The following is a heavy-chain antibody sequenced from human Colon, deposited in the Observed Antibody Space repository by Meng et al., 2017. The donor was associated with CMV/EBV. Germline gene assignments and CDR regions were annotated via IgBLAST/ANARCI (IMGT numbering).Heavy chain of an antibody. CDR1: GFTFGDDA. CDR3: TRFRGDPVYYYAMDV. D-gene: IGHD3-3*01. J-gene: IGHJ6*02. CDR2: IRSKTYGGTT. Sequence: GESLKISCTTFGFTFGDDAMNWVRQAPGKGLQWVGFIRSKTYGGTTEYAASVKGRFTISRDDSKSIAYLQMNSLKTEDAAVYYCTRFRGDPVYYYAMDVWGQGTTVTVSS. V-gene: IGHV3-49*04.